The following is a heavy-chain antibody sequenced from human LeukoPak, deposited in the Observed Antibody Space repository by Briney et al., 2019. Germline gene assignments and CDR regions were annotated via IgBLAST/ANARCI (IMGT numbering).Heavy chain of an antibody. CDR1: GGSISSYY. CDR3: ARRPPDYSNYGSWFDP. Sequence: SETLSLTSTVPGGSISSYYWSWIRQPPGKGLEWIGYIYYSGSTSYNPSLKGRVTISVATSKNQFSLKLSSVTAADTAVYYCARRPPDYSNYGSWFDPWGQGTLVTVSS. V-gene: IGHV4-59*08. CDR2: IYYSGST. D-gene: IGHD4-11*01. J-gene: IGHJ5*02.